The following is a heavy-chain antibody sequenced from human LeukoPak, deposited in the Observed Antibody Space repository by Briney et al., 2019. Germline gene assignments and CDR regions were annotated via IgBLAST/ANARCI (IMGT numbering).Heavy chain of an antibody. CDR3: ARRPTVTTPLTA. CDR2: ISSSGSTI. V-gene: IGHV3-48*03. CDR1: GFTFSSYE. D-gene: IGHD4-17*01. J-gene: IGHJ5*02. Sequence: PGGSLRLSCAASGFTFSSYEMNWVRQAPGQGLEWVSYISSSGSTIYYADSVKGRFTISRDNAKNSLYLQMNSLRAEDTAVYYCARRPTVTTPLTAWGQGTLVTVSS.